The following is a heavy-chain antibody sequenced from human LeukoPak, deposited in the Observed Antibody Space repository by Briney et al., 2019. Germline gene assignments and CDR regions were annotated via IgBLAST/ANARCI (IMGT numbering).Heavy chain of an antibody. J-gene: IGHJ4*02. CDR3: ARETSYGEFDY. CDR2: INHSGST. Sequence: SETLSLTCAVYGGSFSGYYWSWIRQPPGKGLEWIGEINHSGSTNYNPSLKSRVTMSVDTSKNQSSLKLSSVTAADTAVYYCARETSYGEFDYWGQGTLVTVSS. V-gene: IGHV4-34*01. CDR1: GGSFSGYY. D-gene: IGHD4-17*01.